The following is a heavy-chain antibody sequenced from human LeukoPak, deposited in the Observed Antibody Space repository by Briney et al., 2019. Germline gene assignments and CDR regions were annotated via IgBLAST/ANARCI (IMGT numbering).Heavy chain of an antibody. CDR2: IIPILGIA. D-gene: IGHD2-21*01. V-gene: IGHV1-69*04. Sequence: ASVKVSCKASGGTFSSYTISWVRQAPGQGLEWMGRIIPILGIANYAQKFQGRVTITADKSTSTAYLELSSLRSEDTAVYYCARDCSSGGYYMDVWGKGTTVTVSS. CDR3: ARDCSSGGYYMDV. J-gene: IGHJ6*03. CDR1: GGTFSSYT.